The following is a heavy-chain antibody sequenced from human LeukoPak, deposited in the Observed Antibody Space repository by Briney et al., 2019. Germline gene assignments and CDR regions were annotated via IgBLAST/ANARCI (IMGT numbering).Heavy chain of an antibody. Sequence: SETLSLTCTVSGGSISNYYWTWIRQPPGKGLEWIGYFYTSGSTDYNPSLKSRVTISVDTSKNQFSLKLSSVTAADTAVYYCARGSRFRGFFGYWGQGTLVTVSS. D-gene: IGHD3-16*01. V-gene: IGHV4-4*09. CDR3: ARGSRFRGFFGY. J-gene: IGHJ4*02. CDR2: FYTSGST. CDR1: GGSISNYY.